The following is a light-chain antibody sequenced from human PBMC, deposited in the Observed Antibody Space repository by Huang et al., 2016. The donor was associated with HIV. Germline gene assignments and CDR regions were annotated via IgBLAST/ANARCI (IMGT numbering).Light chain of an antibody. CDR2: DAS. CDR1: QSVSSRY. Sequence: EILLTQSPASLSLSPGEIARLSCGASQSVSSRYLAWFQQKPCLPPRLLIYDASMRAPGIPDRFSGGGSGTDFTLTISRLEPEDFAVYYCQQYGSSSYTFGQGTKLEIK. J-gene: IGKJ2*01. V-gene: IGKV3D-20*01. CDR3: QQYGSSSYT.